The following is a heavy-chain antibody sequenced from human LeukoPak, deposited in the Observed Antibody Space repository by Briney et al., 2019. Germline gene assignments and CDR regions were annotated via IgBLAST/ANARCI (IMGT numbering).Heavy chain of an antibody. D-gene: IGHD2-15*01. CDR2: VSSGSSTI. Sequence: GGSLRLSCAASGFTFSDYYMSWIRQAPGKGLEWVSYVSSGSSTIYYADSVKGRFTVSRDNGKRSLYLHMNSLRAEDTAMYYCARARPYCSGGNCYSLDYWGQGTLVTVSS. CDR1: GFTFSDYY. CDR3: ARARPYCSGGNCYSLDY. J-gene: IGHJ4*02. V-gene: IGHV3-11*04.